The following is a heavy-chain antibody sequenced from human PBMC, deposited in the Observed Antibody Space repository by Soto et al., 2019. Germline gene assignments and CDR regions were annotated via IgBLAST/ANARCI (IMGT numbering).Heavy chain of an antibody. CDR1: GLSLSTIGEG. CDR2: VYWDDDK. J-gene: IGHJ6*02. V-gene: IGHV2-5*02. Sequence: QITLKESGPTLVKPTQTLTLTCTFSGLSLSTIGEGVGWIRQPPGKALEWLALVYWDDDKRYSPSLKSSLTITKDTSVNQVVLTITNMGPVDTATYYCVQTRCGGDCLQSYSSHSYYGLDVWGQGTKVTVSS. D-gene: IGHD2-21*02. CDR3: VQTRCGGDCLQSYSSHSYYGLDV.